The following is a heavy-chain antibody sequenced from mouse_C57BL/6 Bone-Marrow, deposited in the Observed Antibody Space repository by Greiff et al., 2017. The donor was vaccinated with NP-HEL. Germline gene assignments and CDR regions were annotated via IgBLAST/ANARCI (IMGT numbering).Heavy chain of an antibody. CDR1: GYTFTSYW. V-gene: IGHV1-69*01. D-gene: IGHD1-1*01. J-gene: IGHJ3*01. CDR3: ARSRGSSYGFAY. CDR2: IDPSDSYT. Sequence: QVQLQQPGAELVMPGASVKLSCKASGYTFTSYWMHWVKQRPGQGLEWIGEIDPSDSYTNYNQKFKGKSTLTVDKSSSTAYMQLSSLTSEDSAVYYCARSRGSSYGFAYWGQGTLVTVSA.